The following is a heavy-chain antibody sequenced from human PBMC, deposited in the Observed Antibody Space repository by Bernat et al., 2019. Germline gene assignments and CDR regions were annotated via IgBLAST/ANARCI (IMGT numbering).Heavy chain of an antibody. Sequence: QVQLVQSGAEVKKPGASVKVSCKASGYTFTGYYMHWVRQAPGQGLEWMGWINPNSGGTNYAQKFQGWVTMTRDTSISTAYMELSRLRSDDTAVYYCARELSEDDYSNYDPESHYYYYGMDVWGQGTTVTVSS. CDR1: GYTFTGYY. J-gene: IGHJ6*02. V-gene: IGHV1-2*04. CDR3: ARELSEDDYSNYDPESHYYYYGMDV. CDR2: INPNSGGT. D-gene: IGHD4-11*01.